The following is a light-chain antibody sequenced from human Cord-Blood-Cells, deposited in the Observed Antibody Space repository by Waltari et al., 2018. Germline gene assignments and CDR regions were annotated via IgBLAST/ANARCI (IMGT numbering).Light chain of an antibody. J-gene: IGLJ1*01. CDR3: CSYAGSYV. Sequence: QSALTQPRSVSGSPGQSVTISCTGTSSDVGGYNYVSWYQQHPGKAPKLMIYDVSKRPSAFPDRFSGSKSGNTASLTISGLQAEDEADYYCCSYAGSYVFGTGTKVTVL. CDR1: SSDVGGYNY. CDR2: DVS. V-gene: IGLV2-11*01.